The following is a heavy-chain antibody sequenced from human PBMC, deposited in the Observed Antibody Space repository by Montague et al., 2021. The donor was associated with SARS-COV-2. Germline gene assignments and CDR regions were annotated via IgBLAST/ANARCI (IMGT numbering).Heavy chain of an antibody. J-gene: IGHJ4*02. CDR1: GGSFSGYY. CDR2: INQSGST. V-gene: IGHV4-34*01. CDR3: ARVAGGYYHDSSAYFDY. D-gene: IGHD3-22*01. Sequence: SENLSLTCAVYGGSFSGYYWSWIRQPPGKGLEWIGEINQSGSTNXXPSLKSRVTLSVDTSKKQFSLKLNSLTAADTAVYYCARVAGGYYHDSSAYFDYWGQGSLVTVSS.